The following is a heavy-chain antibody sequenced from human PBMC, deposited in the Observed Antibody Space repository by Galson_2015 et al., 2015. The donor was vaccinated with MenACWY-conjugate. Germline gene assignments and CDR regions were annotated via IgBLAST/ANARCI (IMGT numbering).Heavy chain of an antibody. Sequence: SETLSLTCTVSGGSISRYYWSWIRQPPGKGLEWIGFMYYSGSANYNPSLKSRVTMSVDTSKNQVSLKLRSVTAADTAAYYCVRGVNIAATFGYWGQGTLVTVSS. CDR3: VRGVNIAATFGY. D-gene: IGHD6-13*01. CDR1: GGSISRYY. V-gene: IGHV4-59*01. J-gene: IGHJ4*02. CDR2: MYYSGSA.